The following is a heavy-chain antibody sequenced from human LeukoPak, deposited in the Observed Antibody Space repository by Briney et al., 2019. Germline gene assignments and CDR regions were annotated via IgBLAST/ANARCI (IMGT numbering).Heavy chain of an antibody. CDR3: ARDRSYDSSGYHHDAFDI. D-gene: IGHD3-22*01. CDR2: IKQDGSEK. V-gene: IGHV3-7*01. Sequence: GGSLRLSCAASGFTFSSYWMSWVRQAPGKGLEWVANIKQDGSEKYYVDSVKGRFTISRDNAKNSLFLQMNSLRAEDTAVYYCARDRSYDSSGYHHDAFDIWGQGSMVTVSS. CDR1: GFTFSSYW. J-gene: IGHJ3*02.